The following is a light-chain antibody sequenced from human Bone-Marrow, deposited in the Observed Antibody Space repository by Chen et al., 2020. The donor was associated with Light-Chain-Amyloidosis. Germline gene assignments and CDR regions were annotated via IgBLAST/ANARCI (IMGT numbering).Light chain of an antibody. J-gene: IGKJ4*01. CDR3: QQYGTSPLT. Sequence: EIVLTQSPGTLSLSPGEGANLSCRARQTISSNYLTWYQQKFGPAPRLLIYGSSSRATGIPDRFTGSGSGTDFTLTINRLEPEDFAMYYCQQYGTSPLTFGVGTKVEIK. CDR2: GSS. V-gene: IGKV3-20*01. CDR1: QTISSNY.